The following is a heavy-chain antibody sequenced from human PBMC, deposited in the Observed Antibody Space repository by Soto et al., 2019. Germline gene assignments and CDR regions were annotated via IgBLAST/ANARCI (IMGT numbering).Heavy chain of an antibody. D-gene: IGHD2-15*01. CDR1: GGTFSSYA. J-gene: IGHJ4*02. Sequence: QVQLVQSGAEVKKPGSSVKVSCKASGGTFSSYAISWVQQAPGQGLEWMGGIIPIFGTANYAQKFQGRVTITADESTSTAYMELSSLRSEDTAVYYCASIYCSGGSCYSEPIDYWGQGTLVTVSS. CDR3: ASIYCSGGSCYSEPIDY. CDR2: IIPIFGTA. V-gene: IGHV1-69*01.